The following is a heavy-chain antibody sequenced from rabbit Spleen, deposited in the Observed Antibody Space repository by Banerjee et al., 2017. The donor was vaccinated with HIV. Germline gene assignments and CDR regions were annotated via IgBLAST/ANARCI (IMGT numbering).Heavy chain of an antibody. V-gene: IGHV1S40*01. CDR2: IYAGSSGST. J-gene: IGHJ6*01. D-gene: IGHD1-1*01. Sequence: QSLEESGGDLVKPGASLTLTCTASGFSFSSSYYMCWVRQAPGKGLECIACIYAGSSGSTYYASWAKGRFTISKTSSTTVTLQVTSLTAADTATYFCAKDTSSSFSSYGMDLWGPGTLVTVS. CDR1: GFSFSSSYY. CDR3: AKDTSSSFSSYGMDL.